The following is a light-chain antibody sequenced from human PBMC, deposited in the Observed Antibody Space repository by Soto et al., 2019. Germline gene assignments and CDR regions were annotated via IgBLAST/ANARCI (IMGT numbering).Light chain of an antibody. CDR3: VLRYGGAWV. CDR1: TGAVTSDYY. Sequence: QAVVTQEPSLTVSPGGTVTLTCALTTGAVTSDYYPNWFQRKPGQALRTLIYRTSNKHSWTPARFSGSLLGGKAALTLSGVEPEAEADYYSVLRYGGAWVFGGGTKLTVL. V-gene: IGLV7-43*01. CDR2: RTS. J-gene: IGLJ3*02.